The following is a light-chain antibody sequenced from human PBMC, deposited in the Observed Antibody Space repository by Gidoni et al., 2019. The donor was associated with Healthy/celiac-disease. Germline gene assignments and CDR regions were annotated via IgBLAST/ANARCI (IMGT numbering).Light chain of an antibody. J-gene: IGKJ5*01. CDR3: QQRSNWSIT. CDR1: QSVRSY. CDR2: DAS. Sequence: ELVLTHSPATLSLSPGERATLSCRASQSVRSYLAWYQQKPGQAPRLLIYDASNRATGIPARFSGSGSGKDFTLTISSLEPEDFAVYYCQQRSNWSITFGQGTRLEIK. V-gene: IGKV3-11*01.